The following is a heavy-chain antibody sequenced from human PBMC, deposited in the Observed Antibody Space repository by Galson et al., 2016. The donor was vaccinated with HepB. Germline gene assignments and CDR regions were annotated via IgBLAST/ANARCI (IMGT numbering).Heavy chain of an antibody. CDR3: ARDLSGPDR. Sequence: SLRLSCAVSGFTFRNHQMHWIRQVPGKGLMWVARIEGDGTRPIHAASVEGRFIISSDSAENTVYLQMNRLRAEDTALYYCARDLSGPDRWGQGTLVTVSP. CDR2: IEGDGTRP. J-gene: IGHJ5*02. V-gene: IGHV3-74*01. CDR1: GFTFRNHQ.